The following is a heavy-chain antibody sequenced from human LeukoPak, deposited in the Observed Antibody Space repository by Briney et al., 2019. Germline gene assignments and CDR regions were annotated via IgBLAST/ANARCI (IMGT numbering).Heavy chain of an antibody. CDR2: IKQDGSTR. V-gene: IGHV3-7*01. Sequence: GGSLRLSCAASGFTFSNSWMAWARQAPGKGLEWVANIKQDGSTRHYADSLKGRFTISRDNPENSLYLQMNSLRADDTAVYYCARDTVGSLDYWGQGILVTVAS. CDR3: ARDTVGSLDY. D-gene: IGHD1-26*01. CDR1: GFTFSNSW. J-gene: IGHJ4*02.